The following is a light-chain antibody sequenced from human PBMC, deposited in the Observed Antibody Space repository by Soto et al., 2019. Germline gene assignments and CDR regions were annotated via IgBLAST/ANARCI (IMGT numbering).Light chain of an antibody. Sequence: DIQMTQSPSTLSASVGDRVTITCRASQSIGSWLAWYQQKPGKAPKLLIYKASSLESGVPSRFSGSGSGREGALTIRSVQPDDFARCDGQQYGSYSPWTFGQGTKVAI. CDR2: KAS. V-gene: IGKV1-5*03. CDR3: QQYGSYSPWT. CDR1: QSIGSW. J-gene: IGKJ1*01.